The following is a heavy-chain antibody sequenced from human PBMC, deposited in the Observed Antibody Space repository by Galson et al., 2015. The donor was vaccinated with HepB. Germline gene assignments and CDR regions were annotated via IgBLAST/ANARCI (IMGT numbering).Heavy chain of an antibody. CDR2: INPNSGGT. CDR1: GYTFTGYY. J-gene: IGHJ4*02. Sequence: SVKVSCKASGYTFTGYYMHWVRQAPGQGLEWMGWINPNSGGTNYAQKFQGWVTMTRDTSISTAYMELSRLRSDDTAVYYCARVRYSSGGGFDYWGQGTLVTVSS. D-gene: IGHD6-19*01. V-gene: IGHV1-2*04. CDR3: ARVRYSSGGGFDY.